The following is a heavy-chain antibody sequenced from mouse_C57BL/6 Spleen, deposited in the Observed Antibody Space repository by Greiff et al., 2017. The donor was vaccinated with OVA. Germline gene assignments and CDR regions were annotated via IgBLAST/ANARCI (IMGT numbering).Heavy chain of an antibody. V-gene: IGHV1-15*01. CDR1: GYTFTDYE. CDR2: IDPETGGT. CDR3: TRKVYDYDDYYAMDY. Sequence: QVQLQQSGAELVRPGASVTLSCKASGYTFTDYEMHWVKQTPVHGLEWIGAIDPETGGTAYNQKFKGKAILTADKSSSTAYMELRSLTSEDSAVYYCTRKVYDYDDYYAMDYWGQGTSVTVSS. J-gene: IGHJ4*01. D-gene: IGHD2-4*01.